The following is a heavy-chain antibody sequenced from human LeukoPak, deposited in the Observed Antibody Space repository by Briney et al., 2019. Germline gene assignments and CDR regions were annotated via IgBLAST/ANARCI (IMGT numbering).Heavy chain of an antibody. CDR1: GFTFSSYA. D-gene: IGHD5-12*01. V-gene: IGHV3-23*01. CDR2: ISGSGGST. CDR3: APDPNKWLRNY. J-gene: IGHJ4*01. Sequence: GGSLRLSCAASGFTFSSYAMSSVRQVPGKGLEWVSTISGSGGSTYYADSVKGRFTISRDNSKNTLSLQMNSLRAEDTAVYYCAPDPNKWLRNYWGQGTLVTVSS.